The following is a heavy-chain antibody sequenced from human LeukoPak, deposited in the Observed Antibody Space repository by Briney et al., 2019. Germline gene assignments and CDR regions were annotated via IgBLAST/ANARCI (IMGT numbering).Heavy chain of an antibody. CDR3: ARAPRQWSSAYYYYYMDV. Sequence: GGSLRLSCAASGFTFSSYEMNWVRQAPGKGLEWVSYISSSGSTIYYADSVKGRFTISRDNAKHSLYLQMNSLRAEDTAVYYCARAPRQWSSAYYYYYMDVWGKGTTVTVSS. V-gene: IGHV3-48*03. J-gene: IGHJ6*03. CDR2: ISSSGSTI. CDR1: GFTFSSYE. D-gene: IGHD3-16*01.